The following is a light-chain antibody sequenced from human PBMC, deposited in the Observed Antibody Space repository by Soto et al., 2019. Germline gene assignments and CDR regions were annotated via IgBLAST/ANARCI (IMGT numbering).Light chain of an antibody. CDR1: QSVSRNY. Sequence: EIALTPSPGTLSFAPGDTHTLPSRASQSVSRNYLAWYQHKPGQAPTLLIYGAARRTPGIPDRFSGRGSGTDVTLTISSLEPEDFAIYYCQQRSNWPPITFGPGTNVD. V-gene: IGKV3D-20*02. CDR2: GAA. J-gene: IGKJ3*01. CDR3: QQRSNWPPIT.